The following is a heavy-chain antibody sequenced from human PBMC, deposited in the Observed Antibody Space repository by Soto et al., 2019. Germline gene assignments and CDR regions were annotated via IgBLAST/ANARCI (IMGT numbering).Heavy chain of an antibody. D-gene: IGHD1-26*01. J-gene: IGHJ6*02. CDR2: INPSGGSI. CDR3: PGNRGRGGITSIYFYGMDV. Sequence: QVQVVQSGAEVKKPGASVKVSCKASGYTFTTYYIHWVRQAPGQGLEWMGVINPSGGSINYAQKSRGRVTMTRETSTRQVNWGRRSLKSRTTAGYYGPGNRGRGGITSIYFYGMDVWGQGTTVTVSS. CDR1: GYTFTTYY. V-gene: IGHV1-46*01.